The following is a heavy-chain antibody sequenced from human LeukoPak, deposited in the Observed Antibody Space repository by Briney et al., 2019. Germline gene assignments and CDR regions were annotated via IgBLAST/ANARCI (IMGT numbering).Heavy chain of an antibody. V-gene: IGHV3-23*01. Sequence: PGGSLRLSCAASGFTFNTYWMHWVRQAPGKGLEWVSGIIGTGDSTFYADPVKGRFTISRDNSRNTLYLHMNSLRVDDTAVYYCASLYNDYGDYWGQGALVTVSS. J-gene: IGHJ4*02. CDR3: ASLYNDYGDY. CDR1: GFTFNTYW. D-gene: IGHD5-24*01. CDR2: IIGTGDST.